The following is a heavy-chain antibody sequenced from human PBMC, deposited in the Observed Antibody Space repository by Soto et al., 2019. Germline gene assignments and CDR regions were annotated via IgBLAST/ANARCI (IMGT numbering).Heavy chain of an antibody. V-gene: IGHV4-31*03. D-gene: IGHD3-10*01. Sequence: SETLSLTCSVSGGSISSGGYYWSWIRQHPGKGLEWIGYIYYSGSTYYNPSLKSRVTISVDTSKKQFSLKLSSVTAADTAVYYCARGPDYYGSPLDIWGQGTMVTVSS. CDR3: ARGPDYYGSPLDI. CDR2: IYYSGST. J-gene: IGHJ3*02. CDR1: GGSISSGGYY.